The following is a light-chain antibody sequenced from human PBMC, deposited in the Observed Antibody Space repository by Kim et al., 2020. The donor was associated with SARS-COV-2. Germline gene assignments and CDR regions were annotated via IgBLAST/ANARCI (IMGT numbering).Light chain of an antibody. CDR1: KLGDGF. CDR3: QAWDSRTEV. V-gene: IGLV3-1*01. Sequence: SYELTQPPSASVSPGQTAIITCSGDKLGDGFACWYQQKPGQSPVLVIYQDNKRPSGIPERFSGSNSGNTATLTISGTQAMDEADYYCQAWDSRTEVFGAGTKLTVL. J-gene: IGLJ1*01. CDR2: QDN.